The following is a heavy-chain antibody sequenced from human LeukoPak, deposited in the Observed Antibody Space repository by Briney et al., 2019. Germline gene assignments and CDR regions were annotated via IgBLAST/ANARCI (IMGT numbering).Heavy chain of an antibody. CDR2: IYSGGST. Sequence: PGGSLRLSCAASGFTVRTNYMSWVRQAPGKGLEWVSIIYSGGSTYYADSVKGRFTISRDNSKNTPNLQMNRLRAEDTAVYYCARRSSGRNEAPFDYWGQGTLVTVSS. V-gene: IGHV3-53*01. J-gene: IGHJ4*02. D-gene: IGHD1-26*01. CDR1: GFTVRTNY. CDR3: ARRSSGRNEAPFDY.